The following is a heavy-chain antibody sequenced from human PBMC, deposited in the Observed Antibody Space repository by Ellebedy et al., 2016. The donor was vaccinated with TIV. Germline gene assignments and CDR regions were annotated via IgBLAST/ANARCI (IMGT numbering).Heavy chain of an antibody. CDR1: GGTFSSYA. J-gene: IGHJ4*02. V-gene: IGHV1-69*13. D-gene: IGHD3-10*01. CDR3: ARGRGSGSYFLL. Sequence: SVKVSXXASGGTFSSYAISWVRQAPGQGLEWMGGIIPIFGTANYAQKFQGRVTITADESTSTAYMELSSLRSEDTAVYYCARGRGSGSYFLLWGQGTLVTVSS. CDR2: IIPIFGTA.